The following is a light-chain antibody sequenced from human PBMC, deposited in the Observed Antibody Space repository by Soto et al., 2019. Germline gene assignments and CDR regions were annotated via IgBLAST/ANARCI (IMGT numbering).Light chain of an antibody. Sequence: ILLTQSPSSLSASVGDRVTITCRASQGIDTSLAWYQQKPGKAPKLLIYAPSNFQSGVPSRFSGSGSGTHFTLTISSLQPEDFAVYYCQQYGSSPYTFGQGTKLEIK. CDR1: QGIDTS. CDR2: APS. V-gene: IGKV1-9*01. CDR3: QQYGSSPYT. J-gene: IGKJ2*01.